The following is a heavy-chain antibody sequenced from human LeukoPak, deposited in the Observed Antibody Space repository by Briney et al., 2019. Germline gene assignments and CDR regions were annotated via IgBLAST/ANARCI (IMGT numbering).Heavy chain of an antibody. D-gene: IGHD6-19*01. CDR1: GFTFSSNY. J-gene: IGHJ4*02. Sequence: PGGSLRLSCAASGFTFSSNYMSWVRQAPGKGLEWVSVIYSGGSTYYADSVKGRFTISRDNSKNTLYLQMNSLRAEDTAVYYCARAWSGYSSGWYGVYWGQGTLVTVSS. V-gene: IGHV3-66*02. CDR2: IYSGGST. CDR3: ARAWSGYSSGWYGVY.